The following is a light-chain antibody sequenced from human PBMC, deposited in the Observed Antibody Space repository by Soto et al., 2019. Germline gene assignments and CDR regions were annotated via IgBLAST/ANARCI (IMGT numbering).Light chain of an antibody. J-gene: IGLJ1*01. CDR1: SSDVGGYNY. Sequence: QSVLTQPPSASGSPGQSVTISCTGTSSDVGGYNYVSWYQQHPGKAPKLMIYEVSKRPSGVPDRFSGSKSGTTASLTFSGLQAEDEADYYCSSYAGSNNYVFGTGTKGTVL. CDR2: EVS. CDR3: SSYAGSNNYV. V-gene: IGLV2-8*01.